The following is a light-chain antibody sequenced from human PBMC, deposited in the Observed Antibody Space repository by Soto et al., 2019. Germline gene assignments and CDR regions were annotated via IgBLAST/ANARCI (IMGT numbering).Light chain of an antibody. J-gene: IGLJ1*01. CDR2: DVS. V-gene: IGLV2-14*04. CDR3: SSYTSSSTRA. CDR1: SSDVGGYNY. Sequence: TSSDVGGYNYVSWYQQHPGKAPKLMIYDVSNRPSGVSNRFSGSKSGNTASLTISGLQAEDEADYYCSSYTSSSTRAVGPVSKVTVL.